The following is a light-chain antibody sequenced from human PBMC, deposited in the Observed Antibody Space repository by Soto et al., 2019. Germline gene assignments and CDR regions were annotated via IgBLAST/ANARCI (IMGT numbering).Light chain of an antibody. CDR1: QSVSSY. CDR2: DAS. J-gene: IGKJ4*01. Sequence: EIVLTKSPATLSLSPGERATLSFRASQSVSSYLAWYQQKPGQAPRLLIYDASNRATGIPARFSGSGSGTDFTLTISSLEPEDFAVYYCQQRSNWPSLTFGGGTKVDIK. CDR3: QQRSNWPSLT. V-gene: IGKV3-11*01.